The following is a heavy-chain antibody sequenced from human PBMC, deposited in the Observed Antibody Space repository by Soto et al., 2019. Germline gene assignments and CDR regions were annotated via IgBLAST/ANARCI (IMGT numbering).Heavy chain of an antibody. Sequence: PSETLSLTCTVSGGSISSYYWSWIRQPPGKGLEWIGYVYYSGSTNYNPSLKSRVTISVDTSKNQFSLKLSSVTAADTAVYYCARRKRGSGYSYGGQYYYYYYGMDVWGQGTTVTVSS. V-gene: IGHV4-59*01. CDR2: VYYSGST. D-gene: IGHD5-18*01. CDR3: ARRKRGSGYSYGGQYYYYYYGMDV. CDR1: GGSISSYY. J-gene: IGHJ6*02.